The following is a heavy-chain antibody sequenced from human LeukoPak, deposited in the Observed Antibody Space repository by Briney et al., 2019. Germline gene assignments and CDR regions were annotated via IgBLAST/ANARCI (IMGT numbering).Heavy chain of an antibody. Sequence: PGGSLRLSCAASGFTFSDYYMSWIRRAPGKGLEWVSYISSSSSYTNYADSVKGRFTISRDNAKNSLYLQMNSLRAEDTAVYYCARTHGDYDWFDPWGQGTLVTVSS. J-gene: IGHJ5*02. CDR2: ISSSSSYT. V-gene: IGHV3-11*06. D-gene: IGHD4-17*01. CDR1: GFTFSDYY. CDR3: ARTHGDYDWFDP.